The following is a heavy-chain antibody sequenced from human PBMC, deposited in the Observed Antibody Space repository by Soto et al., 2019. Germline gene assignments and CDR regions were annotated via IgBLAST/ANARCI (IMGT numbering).Heavy chain of an antibody. V-gene: IGHV3-23*01. J-gene: IGHJ4*02. CDR1: GVTFRTYA. CDR2: ISGSGSFT. D-gene: IGHD3-10*01. Sequence: GGSLRLSSAASGVTFRTYAMNWVRQAPGKGLEWISAISGSGSFTHYADSVRGRFTISRDNPQNQLYLQMNNLRGDDTAMYYCAKIPTGSGSSKFDYWGQGIQVTVSS. CDR3: AKIPTGSGSSKFDY.